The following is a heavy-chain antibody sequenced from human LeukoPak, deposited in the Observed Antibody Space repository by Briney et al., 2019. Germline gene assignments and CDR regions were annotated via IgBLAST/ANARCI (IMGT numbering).Heavy chain of an antibody. CDR2: SNHSGST. J-gene: IGHJ5*02. CDR3: ARVEDSGYDYRGRFDP. V-gene: IGHV4-34*01. D-gene: IGHD5-12*01. Sequence: SETLSLTYAVYGRSFSGYYWSWIRQPPGRGLEWIGESNHSGSTNYIPSLKSRVTISVDTSKNQFSLKLSSVTAADTAVYYCARVEDSGYDYRGRFDPWGQGTLVTVSS. CDR1: GRSFSGYY.